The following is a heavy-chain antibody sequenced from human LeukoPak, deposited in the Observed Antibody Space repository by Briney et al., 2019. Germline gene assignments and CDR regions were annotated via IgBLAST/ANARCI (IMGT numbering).Heavy chain of an antibody. Sequence: ASVKVSCKASGYTFNNYDINWVRQAPGQGLEWMGWMNPNSGNTGYAQKFQGRFTLTRETFISTAYMELSGLRSDDTAVYYCVRAMAPLDTFNYQYAMDVWGQGTMVTVSS. V-gene: IGHV1-8*01. J-gene: IGHJ6*02. CDR1: GYTFNNYD. CDR2: MNPNSGNT. CDR3: VRAMAPLDTFNYQYAMDV. D-gene: IGHD5-24*01.